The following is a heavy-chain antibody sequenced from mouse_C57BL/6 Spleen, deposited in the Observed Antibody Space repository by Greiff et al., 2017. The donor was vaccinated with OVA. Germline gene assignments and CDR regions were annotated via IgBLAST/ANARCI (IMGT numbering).Heavy chain of an antibody. J-gene: IGHJ2*01. Sequence: EVMLVESGPELVKPGDSVKISCKASGYSFTGYFMNWVMQSHGKSLEWIGRINPYNGDTFYNQKFKGKATLTVDKSSSTAHMELRSLTSEDSAVYYCARYDGYSYYFDYWGQGTTLTVSS. D-gene: IGHD2-3*01. V-gene: IGHV1-20*01. CDR1: GYSFTGYF. CDR2: INPYNGDT. CDR3: ARYDGYSYYFDY.